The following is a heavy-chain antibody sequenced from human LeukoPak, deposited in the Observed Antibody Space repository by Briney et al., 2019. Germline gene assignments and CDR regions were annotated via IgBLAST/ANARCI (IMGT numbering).Heavy chain of an antibody. CDR3: AADPGDY. CDR1: GFTFSSYG. D-gene: IGHD7-27*01. J-gene: IGHJ4*02. Sequence: PGRSLRLSCAASGFTFSSYGMHWVRQAPGKGLEWVANIKQDGSEKYYVDSVKDRFTISRDNAENSLYLQMNSLRAEDTAVYYCAADPGDYWGRGTLVTVSS. V-gene: IGHV3-7*01. CDR2: IKQDGSEK.